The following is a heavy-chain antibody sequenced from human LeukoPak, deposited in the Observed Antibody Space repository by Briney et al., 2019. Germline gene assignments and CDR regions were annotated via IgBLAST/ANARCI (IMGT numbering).Heavy chain of an antibody. CDR2: ISAYNGNT. Sequence: GASVKVSCKASGYTFTSYGISWVRQAPGQGLEWMGWISAYNGNTNYAQKLQGRVTMTTDTSTSTAYMELSSLRSEDTAVYYCAQTPSYYYDSSGLDYWGQGTLVTVSS. CDR1: GYTFTSYG. J-gene: IGHJ4*02. D-gene: IGHD3-22*01. V-gene: IGHV1-18*01. CDR3: AQTPSYYYDSSGLDY.